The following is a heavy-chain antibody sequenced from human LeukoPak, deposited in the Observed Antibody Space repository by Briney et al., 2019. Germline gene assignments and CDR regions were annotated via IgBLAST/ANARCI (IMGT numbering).Heavy chain of an antibody. J-gene: IGHJ6*01. CDR2: INHSGST. D-gene: IGHD2-15*01. CDR3: ARGLRGGGSYAMDV. CDR1: GGSFSNYY. Sequence: NPSETLSLTCAVYGGSFSNYYWSWIRQPPGKGLEWIGEINHSGSTNYNPSLESRVTTSVDTSKNQFSLNLRSVTAADTAVYYCARGLRGGGSYAMDVWGQGTTVTVYS. V-gene: IGHV4-34*01.